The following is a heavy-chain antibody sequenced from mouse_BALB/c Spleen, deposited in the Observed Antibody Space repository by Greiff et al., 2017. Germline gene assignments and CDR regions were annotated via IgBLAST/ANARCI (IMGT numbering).Heavy chain of an antibody. J-gene: IGHJ4*01. CDR1: GYTFPDYY. CDR2: INPNNGDT. V-gene: IGHV1-26*01. Sequence: EVQLQQSGPELVKPGASVKMSCKASGYTFPDYYMKWVKQSHGKGLEWIGDINPNNGDTFYNQKFKGKATLTVDKSSSTAYMQLNSLTSEDSAVYYCARGGPPAMDYWGQGTSVTVSS. CDR3: ARGGPPAMDY.